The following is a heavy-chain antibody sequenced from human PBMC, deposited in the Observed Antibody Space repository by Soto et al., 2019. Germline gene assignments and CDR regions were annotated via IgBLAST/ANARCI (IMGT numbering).Heavy chain of an antibody. V-gene: IGHV3-30-3*01. CDR2: ISYDGSNK. CDR3: ARVDSSSWYHLDY. Sequence: GGSLRLSCAASGFTFSSYAMHWVRQAPGKGLEWVAVISYDGSNKYYADSVKGRFTISRDNSKNTLYLQLNSLRAEDTAVYYCARVDSSSWYHLDYWGQVPLVTVSS. J-gene: IGHJ4*02. CDR1: GFTFSSYA. D-gene: IGHD6-13*01.